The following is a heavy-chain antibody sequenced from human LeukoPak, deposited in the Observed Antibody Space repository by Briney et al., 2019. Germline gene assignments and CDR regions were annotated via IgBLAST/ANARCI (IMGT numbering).Heavy chain of an antibody. V-gene: IGHV3-64*02. CDR2: ISGNGVST. Sequence: GGSLRLSCTASGFTFSSYPMHWVRQAPGKGLEYVSGISGNGVSTYYADSVKGRFTISRDNSKNTLYLQMGSLRAEDTATYYCAKTTTGYSSGRYPAWPIDYWGQGTLVTVSS. CDR3: AKTTTGYSSGRYPAWPIDY. D-gene: IGHD2-15*01. J-gene: IGHJ4*02. CDR1: GFTFSSYP.